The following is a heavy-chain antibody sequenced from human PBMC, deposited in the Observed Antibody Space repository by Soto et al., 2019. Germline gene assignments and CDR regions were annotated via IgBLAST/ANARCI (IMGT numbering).Heavy chain of an antibody. CDR1: WFIFCGDA. Sequence: GGSLKVSCAAPWFIFCGDALTLGPPAPGKGLEWVSVIGGAGSNIYYADSVEGRFTVSRDDSKNTLYLQMNSLRAEDTAMYYCAKARCYTTDCYVPDSWGQGTLVTVSS. D-gene: IGHD3-16*02. CDR2: IGGAGSNI. CDR3: AKARCYTTDCYVPDS. V-gene: IGHV3-23*01. J-gene: IGHJ5*01.